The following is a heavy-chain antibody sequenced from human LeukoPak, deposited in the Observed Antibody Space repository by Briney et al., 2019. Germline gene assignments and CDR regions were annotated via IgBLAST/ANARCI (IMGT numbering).Heavy chain of an antibody. CDR2: IKQDGSEK. Sequence: PGGSLRLSCAASGFTVSSNYMSWVRQAPGKGLEWVADIKQDGSEKYYVDSVKGRFTISRDNAKNSLYLQMNSLRAEDAAVYYCARGNGDYSGTPNDYWGQGTLVTVSS. CDR1: GFTVSSNY. V-gene: IGHV3-7*01. J-gene: IGHJ4*02. CDR3: ARGNGDYSGTPNDY. D-gene: IGHD4-17*01.